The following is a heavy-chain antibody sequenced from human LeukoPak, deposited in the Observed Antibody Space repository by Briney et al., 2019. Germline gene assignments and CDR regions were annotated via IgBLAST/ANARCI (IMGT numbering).Heavy chain of an antibody. CDR1: GLTFSSSW. CDR3: ARDLAYSRLDY. V-gene: IGHV3-7*01. J-gene: IGHJ4*02. D-gene: IGHD5-18*01. CDR2: INPDGNKK. Sequence: GGSLRLSYAVSGLTFSSSWMDWVRQAPGKGLEWVASINPDGNKKYSADSVKGRFTISRDNAENSLYLQMNSLRVEDTAFYYCARDLAYSRLDYWGQGMLVTVSS.